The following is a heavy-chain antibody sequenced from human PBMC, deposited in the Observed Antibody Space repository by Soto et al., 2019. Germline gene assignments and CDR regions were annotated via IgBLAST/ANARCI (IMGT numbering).Heavy chain of an antibody. CDR3: ARLAAYYDSSGYYYDPYVMDV. V-gene: IGHV5-51*01. CDR2: IYPGDSDT. J-gene: IGHJ6*02. CDR1: GYSFTSYW. Sequence: GESLKISCKGSGYSFTSYWIGWVRQMPGKGLEWMGIIYPGDSDTRYSPSFQGQVTISADKSISTAYLQWSSLKASDTAMYYCARLAAYYDSSGYYYDPYVMDVWAQGTTVTVSS. D-gene: IGHD3-22*01.